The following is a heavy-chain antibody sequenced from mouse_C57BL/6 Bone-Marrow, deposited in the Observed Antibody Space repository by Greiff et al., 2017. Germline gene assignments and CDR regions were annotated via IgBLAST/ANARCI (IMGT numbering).Heavy chain of an antibody. CDR1: GYAFSSSW. V-gene: IGHV1-82*01. CDR3: ARLGTTVVATRYFDV. Sequence: VKLQQSGPELVKPGASVKISCKASGYAFSSSWMNWVKQRPGKGLEWIGRIYPGDGDTNYNGQFKGKATLTADKSSSTAYMQLSSLTSEDSAVYFCARLGTTVVATRYFDVWGTGTTVIVSS. CDR2: IYPGDGDT. D-gene: IGHD1-1*01. J-gene: IGHJ1*03.